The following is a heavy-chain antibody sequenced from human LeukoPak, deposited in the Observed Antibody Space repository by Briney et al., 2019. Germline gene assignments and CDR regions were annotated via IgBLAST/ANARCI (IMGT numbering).Heavy chain of an antibody. CDR1: VGSLSSSSYY. D-gene: IGHD6-13*01. Sequence: PSETLSLTCTVSVGSLSSSSYYWGWIRQPPGKGLEWIGSIYYSGSTYYNPSLKSRVTISVDTSKNHFTLKLSPVTAADTAVYYCARLDVQQLAHDWGQGTLVTVSS. CDR3: ARLDVQQLAHD. V-gene: IGHV4-39*02. J-gene: IGHJ4*02. CDR2: IYYSGST.